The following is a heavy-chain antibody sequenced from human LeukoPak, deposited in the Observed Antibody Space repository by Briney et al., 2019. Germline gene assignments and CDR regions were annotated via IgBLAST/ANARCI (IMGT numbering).Heavy chain of an antibody. J-gene: IGHJ5*02. V-gene: IGHV1-69*13. Sequence: ASVKVSCKASGYTFTSYDINRVRQATGQGLEWMGGIIPIFGTANYAQKFQGRVTITADESTSTAYMELSSLRSEDTAVYYCARVVPAAPNWFDPWGQGTLVTVSS. CDR1: GYTFTSYD. CDR3: ARVVPAAPNWFDP. CDR2: IIPIFGTA. D-gene: IGHD2-2*01.